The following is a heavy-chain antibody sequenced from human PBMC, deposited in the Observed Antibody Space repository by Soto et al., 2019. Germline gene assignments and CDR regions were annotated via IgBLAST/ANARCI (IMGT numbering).Heavy chain of an antibody. D-gene: IGHD2-2*01. CDR3: ARVGGYCSSTSCYPYYYYMDV. V-gene: IGHV4-34*01. CDR2: INHSGST. Sequence: SETLSLTCAVYGGSFSGYYWSWIRQPPGKGLEWIGEINHSGSTNYNPSLKSRVTISVDTSKNQFSLKLSSVTAADTAVYYCARVGGYCSSTSCYPYYYYMDVWGKGTTVTVSS. J-gene: IGHJ6*03. CDR1: GGSFSGYY.